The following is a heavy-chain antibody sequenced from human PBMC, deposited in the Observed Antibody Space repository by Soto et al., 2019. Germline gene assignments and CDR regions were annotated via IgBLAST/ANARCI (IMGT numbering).Heavy chain of an antibody. Sequence: GESLKISCKGSGYSFTSYWIGWVRQMPGKGLEWMGIIYPGDSDTRYSPSFQGQVTLSADKSISTAYLQWSSLKASDTAMYYCARDISSAVAGTGSVGWFDPWGQGTLVTVSS. CDR2: IYPGDSDT. D-gene: IGHD6-19*01. CDR1: GYSFTSYW. J-gene: IGHJ5*02. V-gene: IGHV5-51*01. CDR3: ARDISSAVAGTGSVGWFDP.